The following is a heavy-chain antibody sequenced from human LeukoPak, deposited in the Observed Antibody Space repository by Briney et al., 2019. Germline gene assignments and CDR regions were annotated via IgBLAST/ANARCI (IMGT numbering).Heavy chain of an antibody. V-gene: IGHV1-46*01. D-gene: IGHD4-17*01. CDR2: INPSGGST. CDR3: ARDSTTPADGDY. CDR1: GYTFTSYY. J-gene: IGHJ4*02. Sequence: ASVKVSCKASGYTFTSYYMHWVRQAPGQGLEWMGIINPSGGSTSYAQKFQGRVTMTRDTSTSTVYMELSSLRSEDTAVYCCARDSTTPADGDYWGQGTLVTVSS.